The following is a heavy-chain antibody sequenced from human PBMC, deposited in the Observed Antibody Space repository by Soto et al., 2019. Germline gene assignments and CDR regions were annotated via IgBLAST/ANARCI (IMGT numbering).Heavy chain of an antibody. CDR3: AKETVSSGYNWFGP. V-gene: IGHV3-30*18. D-gene: IGHD6-19*01. J-gene: IGHJ5*02. CDR2: ISYDASNK. Sequence: QVQLVESGGGVVQPGRSLRLSCAASGFTFGTYGMHWVRQAPGKGLEWVAVISYDASNKYYGDSVKGRFTISRDNSKNTLYLQMNSLRGEDTAVYYCAKETVSSGYNWFGPWGRGTLVTVSS. CDR1: GFTFGTYG.